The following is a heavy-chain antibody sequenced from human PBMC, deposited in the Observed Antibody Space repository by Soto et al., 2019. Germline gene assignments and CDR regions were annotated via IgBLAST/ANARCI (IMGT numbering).Heavy chain of an antibody. J-gene: IGHJ5*02. D-gene: IGHD3-3*01. CDR3: ARGGPNYYYDFWSGYYPNWFDP. CDR1: GGTFRSYA. Sequence: SVEVSCKASGGTFRSYAISWVRQAPGQGLEWMGGIIPIFGTANYAQKFQGRVTITADESTSTAYMELSSLRSEDTAVYYCARGGPNYYYDFWSGYYPNWFDPWGQGTLVTVSS. V-gene: IGHV1-69*13. CDR2: IIPIFGTA.